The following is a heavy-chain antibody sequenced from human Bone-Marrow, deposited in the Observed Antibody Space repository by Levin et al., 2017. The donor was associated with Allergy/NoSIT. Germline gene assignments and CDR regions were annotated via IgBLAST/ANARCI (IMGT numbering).Heavy chain of an antibody. J-gene: IGHJ3*02. CDR3: ATDSIRAEMIVVVGGYAFDI. CDR1: GYTLTELS. V-gene: IGHV1-24*01. Sequence: GESLKISCKVSGYTLTELSMHWVRQAPGKGLEWMGGFDPEDGETIYAQKFQGRVTMTEDTSTDTAYMELSSLRSEDTAVYYCATDSIRAEMIVVVGGYAFDIWGQGTMVTVSS. D-gene: IGHD3-22*01. CDR2: FDPEDGET.